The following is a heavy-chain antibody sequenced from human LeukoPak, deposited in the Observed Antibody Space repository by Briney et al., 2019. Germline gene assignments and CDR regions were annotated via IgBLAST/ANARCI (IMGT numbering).Heavy chain of an antibody. CDR2: INPSGGST. J-gene: IGHJ4*02. D-gene: IGHD1-14*01. V-gene: IGHV1-46*01. CDR3: ARDLGALTALDY. CDR1: GYTFTSYY. Sequence: ASVKVSCKASGYTFTSYYMHWVRQAPGQGLEWMGIINPSGGSTSYAQKFQGRVTMTRDTSTSTVHMELSSLRSEDTAVYYCARDLGALTALDYWGQGTLVTVSS.